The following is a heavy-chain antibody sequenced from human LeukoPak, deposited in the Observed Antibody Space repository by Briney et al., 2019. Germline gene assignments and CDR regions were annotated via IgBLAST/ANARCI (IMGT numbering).Heavy chain of an antibody. V-gene: IGHV4-39*01. CDR1: GGSISSSGFY. D-gene: IGHD1-26*01. CDR3: ARTHSGTYYGFDY. Sequence: SETLSLTCTVSGGSISSSGFYWGWIRQPPGKGLEWIGSIYYTGSTYYNPSLESRVTISVDTSKNQLSLKLSSVTAADTAVYCCARTHSGTYYGFDYWGQGTLVTVSS. J-gene: IGHJ4*02. CDR2: IYYTGST.